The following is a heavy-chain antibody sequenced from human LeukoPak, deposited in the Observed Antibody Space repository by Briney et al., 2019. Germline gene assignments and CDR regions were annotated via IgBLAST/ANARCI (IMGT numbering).Heavy chain of an antibody. CDR1: GDSVSSNTAA. V-gene: IGHV6-1*01. CDR2: TYYRSKWYT. Sequence: SQTLSLTCAISGDSVSSNTAAWNWIRQSPSRGLEWLGRTYYRSKWYTDYAVSVKSRITINPDTSKNRFSLQLNSVAPEDTAVYYCASPPPRGVDAFDIWGQGTMVTVSS. D-gene: IGHD3-10*01. J-gene: IGHJ3*02. CDR3: ASPPPRGVDAFDI.